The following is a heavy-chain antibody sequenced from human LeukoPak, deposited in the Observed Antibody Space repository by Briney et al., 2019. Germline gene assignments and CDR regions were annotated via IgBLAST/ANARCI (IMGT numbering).Heavy chain of an antibody. CDR2: MNPNSGNT. D-gene: IGHD3-3*01. CDR1: GYTFTSYD. CDR3: ARRSGGRTIFGVVIPEGYMDV. Sequence: ASVKVSCKASGYTFTSYDINWVRQATGQGLEWMGWMNPNSGNTGYAQKFQGRVTMTRNTSISAAYMELSSPRSEDTAVYYCARRSGGRTIFGVVIPEGYMDVWGKGTTVTVSS. V-gene: IGHV1-8*01. J-gene: IGHJ6*03.